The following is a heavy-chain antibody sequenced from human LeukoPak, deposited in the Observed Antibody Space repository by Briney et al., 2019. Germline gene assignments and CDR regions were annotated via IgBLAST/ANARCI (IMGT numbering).Heavy chain of an antibody. D-gene: IGHD3-10*01. CDR3: ASCRHVWFGELYYYMDV. J-gene: IGHJ6*03. CDR1: GGSISSGSYY. Sequence: PSQTLSLTCTVSGGSISSGSYYWSWIRQPAGKGLEWIGHIYISGSTNYNPSLRSRVTISVDTSKNQFSLKLSSVTAADTAVYYCASCRHVWFGELYYYMDVWGKGTTVTISS. V-gene: IGHV4-61*09. CDR2: IYISGST.